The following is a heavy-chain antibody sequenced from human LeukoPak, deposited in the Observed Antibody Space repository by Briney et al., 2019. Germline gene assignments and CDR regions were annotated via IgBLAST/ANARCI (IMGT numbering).Heavy chain of an antibody. CDR2: IYHSGST. CDR3: ARGSTLYWYFDL. D-gene: IGHD2-2*01. V-gene: IGHV4-30-2*01. J-gene: IGHJ2*01. CDR1: GGSISSGGYY. Sequence: SETLSLTCTVSGGSISSGGYYWSWIRQPPGKGLEWIGYIYHSGSTYYNPSLKSRVIISVDRSKNQFSLKLSSVTAADTAVYYCARGSTLYWYFDLWGRGTLVTVSS.